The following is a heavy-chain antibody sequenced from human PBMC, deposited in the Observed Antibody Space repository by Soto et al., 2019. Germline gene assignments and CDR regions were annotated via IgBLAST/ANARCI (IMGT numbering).Heavy chain of an antibody. Sequence: SETLSLTCTVSGSSISSGDYYWSWIRQPPGKGLEWIGYIYYSGSTYYNPSLKSRVTISVDTSKNQFSLKLSSVTAADTAVYYCARDLYYYDSSGYYVSSWFDPWGQGTLVTVSS. J-gene: IGHJ5*02. V-gene: IGHV4-30-4*01. CDR1: GSSISSGDYY. D-gene: IGHD3-22*01. CDR2: IYYSGST. CDR3: ARDLYYYDSSGYYVSSWFDP.